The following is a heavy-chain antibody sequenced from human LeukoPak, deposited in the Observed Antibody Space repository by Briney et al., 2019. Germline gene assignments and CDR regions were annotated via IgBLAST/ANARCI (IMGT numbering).Heavy chain of an antibody. CDR3: ARGLRVRGVIDY. J-gene: IGHJ4*02. V-gene: IGHV4-34*01. Sequence: SETLSLTCAVYGGSFSGYYWSWIRQPPGKRLEWIGEINHSGSTNYNPSLKSRVTISVDTSKNQFSLKLSSVAAADTAVYYCARGLRVRGVIDYWGQGTLVTVSS. CDR2: INHSGST. D-gene: IGHD3-10*01. CDR1: GGSFSGYY.